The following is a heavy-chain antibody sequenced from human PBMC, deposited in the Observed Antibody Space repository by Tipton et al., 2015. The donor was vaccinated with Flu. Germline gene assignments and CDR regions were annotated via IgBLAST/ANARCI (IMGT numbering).Heavy chain of an antibody. D-gene: IGHD2-15*01. J-gene: IGHJ4*02. CDR2: MNPRDDST. CDR3: AREGSAGGNFDS. CDR1: GYSITHYS. V-gene: IGHV1-46*01. Sequence: QVQLVQSGAEVKKPGASVKVPCKASGYSITHYSMHWVRKAPKEGLEWMGTMNPRDDSTRPAQKFQGRITMTRDTSTNTFYMELKSLTSEDTAIYYCAREGSAGGNFDSWGQGILVTASS.